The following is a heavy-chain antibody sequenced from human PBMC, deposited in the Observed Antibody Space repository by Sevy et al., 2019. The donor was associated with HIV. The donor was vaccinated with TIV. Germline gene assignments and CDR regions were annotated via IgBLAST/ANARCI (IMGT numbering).Heavy chain of an antibody. D-gene: IGHD2-21*02. J-gene: IGHJ4*02. CDR1: GDSISSGIYS. CDR3: ARDSGDYPYYFDH. Sequence: TLSLTCAVSGDSISSGIYSWNWIRQPPGKGLEWIGYIYHTGNTYYNPSLRSRVTISVETSKNHFSLKLTSVTAADTAVYYCARDSGDYPYYFDHWGQGTLVTVSS. V-gene: IGHV4-30-2*01. CDR2: IYHTGNT.